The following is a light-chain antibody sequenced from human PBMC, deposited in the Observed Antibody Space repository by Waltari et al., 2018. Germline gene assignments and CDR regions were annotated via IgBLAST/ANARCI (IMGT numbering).Light chain of an antibody. CDR3: QQYNNWPPVFT. Sequence: EIVITQPPATLPLSPGERATLPSRASQSVRSNLAWYQQKPGQAPRLLIYGASTRATGIPARFSGSGSGTDFTLTISSLQSEDFAVYYCQQYNNWPPVFTFGPGTKVDIK. CDR2: GAS. J-gene: IGKJ3*01. V-gene: IGKV3-15*01. CDR1: QSVRSN.